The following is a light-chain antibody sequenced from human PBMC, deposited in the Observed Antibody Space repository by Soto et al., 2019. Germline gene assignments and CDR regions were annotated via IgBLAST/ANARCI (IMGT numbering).Light chain of an antibody. CDR1: QRVSSIY. CDR2: GAS. V-gene: IGKV3-20*01. CDR3: QQYGSSFT. Sequence: EIVLTQSPGTLSLSPGERATLSCRASQRVSSIYLAWYQQKPGQAPRLLIYGASSRATGIPDRFSGSGSGTDFTLTISRLEPEDFAVYYCQQYGSSFTFGPGTKVDIK. J-gene: IGKJ3*01.